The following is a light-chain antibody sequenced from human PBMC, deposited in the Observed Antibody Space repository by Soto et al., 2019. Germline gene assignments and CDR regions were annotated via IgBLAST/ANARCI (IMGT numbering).Light chain of an antibody. J-gene: IGKJ1*01. V-gene: IGKV1-6*01. CDR3: LQDYDYPRT. CDR2: AAS. CDR1: QGIRTE. Sequence: AIQMTQSPSSLSASVGDRVTIACRASQGIRTELGWYQQKPGEAPKLLIYAASTLQSGAPSRFSGSGSGTDFTLTISSLQPEDFGTYYCLQDYDYPRTFGQGTKVEMK.